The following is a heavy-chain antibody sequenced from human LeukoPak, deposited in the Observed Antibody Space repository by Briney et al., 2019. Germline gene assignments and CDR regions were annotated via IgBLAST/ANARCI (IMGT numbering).Heavy chain of an antibody. Sequence: SETLSLTCTVSGGSITNYYWSWIRQPPAQGLERIGYIHYCWSTKYKSSLKSRGTISVDTAKYQFSLNLNSVSSADAAVYDCERGKEVITMLRGLKPGYDFDYWGQGTLVTVSS. J-gene: IGHJ4*02. CDR3: ERGKEVITMLRGLKPGYDFDY. CDR2: IHYCWST. CDR1: GGSITNYY. D-gene: IGHD3-10*01. V-gene: IGHV4-59*01.